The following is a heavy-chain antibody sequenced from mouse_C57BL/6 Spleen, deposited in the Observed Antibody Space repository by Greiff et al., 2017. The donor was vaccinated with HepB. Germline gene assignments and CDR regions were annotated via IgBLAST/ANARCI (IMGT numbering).Heavy chain of an antibody. J-gene: IGHJ3*01. Sequence: EVQLQQSGAELVRPGASVKLSCTASGFNIKDDYMHWVKQRPEQGLEWIGWIDPENGDTEYASKFQGKATITADTSSNTADLQLSSLTSEDTAVYYCTTTGLFAYWGQGTLVTVSA. D-gene: IGHD4-1*01. CDR1: GFNIKDDY. V-gene: IGHV14-4*01. CDR3: TTTGLFAY. CDR2: IDPENGDT.